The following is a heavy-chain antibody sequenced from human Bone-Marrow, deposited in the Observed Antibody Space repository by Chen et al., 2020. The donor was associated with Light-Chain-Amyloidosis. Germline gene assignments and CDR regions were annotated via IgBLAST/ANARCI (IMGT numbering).Heavy chain of an antibody. Sequence: EVQLVESGGGLVQPGGSLRLSCAASGFTFSSYWMSWVRQAPGTGLEWVANIKQDGSEKYYVDSVKGRFTISRDNAKNSLYLQMNSLRAEDTAVYYCASWRYCSSTSCYTGAFDIWGQGTMVTVSS. V-gene: IGHV3-7*01. CDR1: GFTFSSYW. CDR2: IKQDGSEK. CDR3: ASWRYCSSTSCYTGAFDI. D-gene: IGHD2-2*02. J-gene: IGHJ3*02.